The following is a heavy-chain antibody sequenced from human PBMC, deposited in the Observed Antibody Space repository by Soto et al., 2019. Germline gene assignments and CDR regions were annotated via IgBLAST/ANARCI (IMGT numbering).Heavy chain of an antibody. CDR2: ISHDGSNV. J-gene: IGHJ6*02. CDR1: GFDFYSYA. D-gene: IGHD3-3*02. Sequence: QEQLVESGGGVVQPGASLRLSCAASGFDFYSYAMHWVRQAPGKGLEWMGVISHDGSNVYYADFVKGRFTISRDRSKNTVYVEGAGLRGDDPGTYYCAKAILASTIGPYAMDVWGQGTTVTVSS. CDR3: AKAILASTIGPYAMDV. V-gene: IGHV3-30*18.